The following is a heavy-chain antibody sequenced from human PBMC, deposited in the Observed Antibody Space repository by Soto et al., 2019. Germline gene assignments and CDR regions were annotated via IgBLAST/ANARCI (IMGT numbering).Heavy chain of an antibody. D-gene: IGHD5-18*01. V-gene: IGHV1-69*14. CDR3: ARGVGSYGDFGGPFDP. J-gene: IGHJ5*02. Sequence: QVQLVQSGAEVKKPGSSVKVSCKASGGTFSSYAISWVRQAPGQGLEWMGGIIPIFGTANYAQKFRGRVTVNADKATSPAYMELSRRRSEDPSVYYCARGVGSYGDFGGPFDPWGQGTLVTGSS. CDR2: IIPIFGTA. CDR1: GGTFSSYA.